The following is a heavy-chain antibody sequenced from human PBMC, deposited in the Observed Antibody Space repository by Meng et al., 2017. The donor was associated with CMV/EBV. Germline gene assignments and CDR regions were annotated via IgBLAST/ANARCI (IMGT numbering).Heavy chain of an antibody. J-gene: IGHJ4*02. V-gene: IGHV3-23*01. CDR3: AKVSPLINSYYFDY. D-gene: IGHD4-23*01. Sequence: LSLTCAASGFTVSGNYMSWVRQAPGKGLEWVSTISGSGGSTYYADSVKGRFTISRDISKNTLYLQMNSLRAEDTAVYYCAKVSPLINSYYFDYWGQGTLVTVSS. CDR1: GFTVSGNY. CDR2: ISGSGGST.